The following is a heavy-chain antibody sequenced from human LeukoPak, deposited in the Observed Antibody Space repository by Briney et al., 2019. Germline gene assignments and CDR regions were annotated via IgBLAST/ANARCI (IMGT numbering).Heavy chain of an antibody. CDR1: GYTFTDYA. D-gene: IGHD4-17*01. CDR2: INAGNGKI. J-gene: IGHJ4*02. V-gene: IGHV1-3*01. CDR3: ARARWTSTVTTYYLDY. Sequence: ASVKVSCKASGYTFTDYAVRWVRQAPGQRLEWMGWINAGNGKIKYSQKFQDRVTITRDTSATTAYLDLSSLKSEDTAVYYCARARWTSTVTTYYLDYWGQGTLVTVSS.